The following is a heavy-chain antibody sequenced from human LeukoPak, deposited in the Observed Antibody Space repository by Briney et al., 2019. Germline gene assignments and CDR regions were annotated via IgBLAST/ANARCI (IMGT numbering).Heavy chain of an antibody. CDR3: ARGSSGSDDYYYGMDV. CDR1: GGTFSSYT. D-gene: IGHD3-22*01. V-gene: IGHV1-69*02. J-gene: IGHJ6*02. CDR2: IIPILGIA. Sequence: SVKVSCKASGGTFSSYTISWVRQAPGQGLEWMGRIIPILGIANYAQKFQGRVTITADKSTSTAYMELSSLRSEDTAVYYCARGSSGSDDYYYGMDVWGQGTTVTVSS.